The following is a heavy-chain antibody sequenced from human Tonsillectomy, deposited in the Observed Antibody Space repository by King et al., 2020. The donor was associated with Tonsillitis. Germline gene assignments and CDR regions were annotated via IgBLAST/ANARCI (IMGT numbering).Heavy chain of an antibody. V-gene: IGHV3-23*04. Sequence: VQLVESGGGLVQPGGSLRLSCAASGFTFSSYAMSWVRQAPGKGLEWVSAISGSGGSTYYADSVKGRFTISRDNSKNTLYLQMNSLRAEDTAVDYCAKDLGSEGVVITHDAFDNWGQGAMVTVSS. CDR1: GFTFSSYA. CDR2: ISGSGGST. J-gene: IGHJ3*02. D-gene: IGHD3-22*01. CDR3: AKDLGSEGVVITHDAFDN.